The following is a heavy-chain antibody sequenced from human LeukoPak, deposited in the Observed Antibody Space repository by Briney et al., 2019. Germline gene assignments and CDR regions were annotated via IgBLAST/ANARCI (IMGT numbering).Heavy chain of an antibody. CDR3: ARGYLTEGGATARRVHYMDV. V-gene: IGHV4-4*07. Sequence: SETLSLTCTVSGGSISSYYWSWIRQPAGKGLEWIGRIYYSGSTNYNPSLKSRVTISVDTSKNQFSLKLSSVTAADTAVYYCARGYLTEGGATARRVHYMDVWGKGTTVTVSS. J-gene: IGHJ6*03. CDR2: IYYSGST. D-gene: IGHD5-12*01. CDR1: GGSISSYY.